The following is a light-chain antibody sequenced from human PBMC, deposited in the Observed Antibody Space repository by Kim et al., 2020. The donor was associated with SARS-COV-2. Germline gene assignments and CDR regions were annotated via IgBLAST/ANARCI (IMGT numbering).Light chain of an antibody. Sequence: SSVGDRVTITCRASQNIDNFLNWYQQKPGKAPNLLIYAASSLQSGVPSRFSGSGSGTDFTLTIGSLQPEDFATYYCQQSYSTPRTFGQGTKVDIK. CDR3: QQSYSTPRT. CDR2: AAS. CDR1: QNIDNF. J-gene: IGKJ1*01. V-gene: IGKV1-39*01.